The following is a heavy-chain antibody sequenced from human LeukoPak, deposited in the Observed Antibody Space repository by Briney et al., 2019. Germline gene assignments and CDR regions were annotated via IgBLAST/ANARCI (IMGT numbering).Heavy chain of an antibody. V-gene: IGHV3-73*01. J-gene: IGHJ4*02. CDR3: TSTTVTTRY. Sequence: GGTPRLSCAASGFTFSGSAMHWVRQASGQGLEWVGRIRSKANSYATAYAASVKGRFTISRDDSKNTAYLQMNSLKTEDPAVYYCTSTTVTTRYWGQGTLVTVSS. D-gene: IGHD4-17*01. CDR2: IRSKANSYAT. CDR1: GFTFSGSA.